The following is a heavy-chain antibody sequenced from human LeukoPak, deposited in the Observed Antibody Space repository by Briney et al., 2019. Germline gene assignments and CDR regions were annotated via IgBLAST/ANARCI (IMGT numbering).Heavy chain of an antibody. CDR1: GFTFSNYG. D-gene: IGHD2-15*01. V-gene: IGHV3-48*04. J-gene: IGHJ3*02. CDR3: ARLFCRGGSCYSGDAFDI. Sequence: GGSLRLSCAASGFTFSNYGMNWVCQAPGKGREWVSYISTSSTTIYYADSVKGRFTISRDNAKNSLYLQMNSLRAEDTAVYYCARLFCRGGSCYSGDAFDIWGQGTMVTVSS. CDR2: ISTSSTTI.